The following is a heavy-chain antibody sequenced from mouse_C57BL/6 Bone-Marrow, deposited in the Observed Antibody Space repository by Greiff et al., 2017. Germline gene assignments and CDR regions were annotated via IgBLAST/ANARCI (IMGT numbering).Heavy chain of an antibody. CDR3: AKDSSGYVWFAY. CDR1: GYTFTSYG. J-gene: IGHJ3*01. D-gene: IGHD3-2*02. Sequence: QVQLKESGAELARPGASVKLSCKASGYTFTSYGISWVKQRNGQGLEWIGEIYPRSGNTYYNEKFKGKATLTADKSSSTAYMELRSLTSEDSAVYFCAKDSSGYVWFAYWGQGTLVTVSA. CDR2: IYPRSGNT. V-gene: IGHV1-81*01.